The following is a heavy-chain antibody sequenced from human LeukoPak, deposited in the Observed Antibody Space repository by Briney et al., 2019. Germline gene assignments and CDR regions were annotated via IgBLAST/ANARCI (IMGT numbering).Heavy chain of an antibody. CDR3: AKAAGGTYYRVFDY. CDR1: GFTFNTYA. V-gene: IGHV3-23*01. Sequence: PGGSLRLSCAAPGFTFNTYAMNWVRQAPGRGLEWVSGITDSGDNTYYADSVKGRFTISRDNSNTMVYLQMNSLRAEDMATYYCAKAAGGTYYRVFDYWGQGILVTVSS. J-gene: IGHJ4*02. D-gene: IGHD1-26*01. CDR2: ITDSGDNT.